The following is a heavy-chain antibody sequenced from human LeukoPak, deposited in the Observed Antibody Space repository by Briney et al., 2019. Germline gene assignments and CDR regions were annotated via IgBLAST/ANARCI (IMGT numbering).Heavy chain of an antibody. Sequence: PGESLRLPCAASGFTFSNAWMSWVRQAPGKGLEWVGRLKSKTDGGTTDYAAPVKGRFTISRDDSKNTLYLQMNSLKTEDTAVYYCTTRTKYYDSSAGYFDYWGQGTLVTVSA. CDR1: GFTFSNAW. CDR3: TTRTKYYDSSAGYFDY. V-gene: IGHV3-15*01. J-gene: IGHJ4*02. CDR2: LKSKTDGGTT. D-gene: IGHD3-22*01.